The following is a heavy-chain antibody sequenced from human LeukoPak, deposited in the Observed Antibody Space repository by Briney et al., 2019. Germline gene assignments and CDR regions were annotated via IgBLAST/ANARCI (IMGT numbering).Heavy chain of an antibody. D-gene: IGHD5-12*01. CDR3: ALGGATTDFDY. Sequence: SETLSLTCTVPGGSISSYYWSWIRQPPGKGLEWIGYIYYSGSTNYNPSLKSRVTISVDTSKNQFSLKLSSVTAADTAVYYCALGGATTDFDYWGQGTLVTVSS. CDR1: GGSISSYY. CDR2: IYYSGST. V-gene: IGHV4-59*01. J-gene: IGHJ4*02.